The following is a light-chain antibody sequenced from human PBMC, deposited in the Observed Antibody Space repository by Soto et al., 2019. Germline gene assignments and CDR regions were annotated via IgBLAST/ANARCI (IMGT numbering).Light chain of an antibody. CDR2: GAS. CDR1: QSVSRSY. Sequence: IVLTQSPGTLSWSPGGRATLSCRASQSVSRSYLGWYQQKPGQAPRLLMYGASIRAAGVPDRFSGSGSGTEFTLTISRLEPEDFTVYYCHHYETFGQGTKVDIK. J-gene: IGKJ1*01. V-gene: IGKV3-20*01. CDR3: HHYET.